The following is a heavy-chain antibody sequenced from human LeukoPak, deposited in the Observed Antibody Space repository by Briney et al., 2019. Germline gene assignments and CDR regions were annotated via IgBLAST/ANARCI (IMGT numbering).Heavy chain of an antibody. CDR2: IKQDGSEK. CDR3: ARARFSYGHYYFDY. V-gene: IGHV3-7*04. D-gene: IGHD5-18*01. Sequence: GGALRLSCAASAFTFSTYWMSWVGQAPGKGGEGVANIKQDGSEKYYVDSVKGGFTISRDNAKHSLYLQMNSLRAEDTAVYYCARARFSYGHYYFDYWGQGTLVTVSS. J-gene: IGHJ4*02. CDR1: AFTFSTYW.